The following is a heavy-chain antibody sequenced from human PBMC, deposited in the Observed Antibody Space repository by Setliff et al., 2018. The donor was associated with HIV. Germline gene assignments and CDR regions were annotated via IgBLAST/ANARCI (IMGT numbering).Heavy chain of an antibody. J-gene: IGHJ4*02. CDR1: GGSFSEYY. D-gene: IGHD2-21*01. CDR2: INHSGST. V-gene: IGHV4-34*01. Sequence: SETLSLTCAVYGGSFSEYYWSWIRQSPGKGLEWIGEINHSGSTHYNPPLKSRATISVDTSKNQFSLKVRSVTAADTAVYYCARQVTVVGYFETAAGSFNYWGPGTLVTVS. CDR3: ARQVTVVGYFETAAGSFNY.